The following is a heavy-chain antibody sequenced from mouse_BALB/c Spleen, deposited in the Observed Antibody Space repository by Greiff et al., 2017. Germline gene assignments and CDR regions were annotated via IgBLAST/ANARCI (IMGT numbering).Heavy chain of an antibody. Sequence: EVKLMESGGGLVQPGGSRKLSCAASGFTFSDYGMAWVRQAPGKGPEWVAFISNLAYSIYYADTVTGRFTISRENAKNTLYLEMSSLRSEDTAMYYCARDGDYYGSSRFAYWGQGTLVTVSA. V-gene: IGHV5-15*02. J-gene: IGHJ3*01. D-gene: IGHD1-1*01. CDR2: ISNLAYSI. CDR1: GFTFSDYG. CDR3: ARDGDYYGSSRFAY.